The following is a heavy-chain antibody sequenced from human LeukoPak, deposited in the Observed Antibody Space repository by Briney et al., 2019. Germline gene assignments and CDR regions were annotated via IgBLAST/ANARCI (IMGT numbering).Heavy chain of an antibody. D-gene: IGHD1-26*01. CDR1: GFTFNSYA. Sequence: GRSLRLSCAASGFTFNSYAMHWVRQAPGKGLEWVALISFDGTNEYYADSVQGRFTISRDNSKNTLYLQMNSLRAEDTAVYYCASHQPLMGNYWGQGTLVTVSS. CDR3: ASHQPLMGNY. J-gene: IGHJ4*02. CDR2: ISFDGTNE. V-gene: IGHV3-30*14.